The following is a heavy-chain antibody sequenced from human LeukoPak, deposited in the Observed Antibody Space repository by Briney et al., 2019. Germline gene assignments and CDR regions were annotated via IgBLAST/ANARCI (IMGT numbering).Heavy chain of an antibody. CDR1: GFTFDDYA. J-gene: IGHJ4*02. Sequence: PGRSLRLSCAASGFTFDDYAMHWVRQAPGKGLEWVSGISWNSGSIGYADSVKGRFTISRDNAKNSLYLQMNSLRAEDTAVYYCARDTGAASDYWGQGTLVTVSS. CDR2: ISWNSGSI. CDR3: ARDTGAASDY. D-gene: IGHD6-13*01. V-gene: IGHV3-9*01.